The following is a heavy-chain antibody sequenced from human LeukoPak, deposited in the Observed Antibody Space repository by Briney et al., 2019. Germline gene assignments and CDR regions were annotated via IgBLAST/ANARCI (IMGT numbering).Heavy chain of an antibody. J-gene: IGHJ4*02. D-gene: IGHD2-15*01. CDR3: ARDSERSCYDC. CDR2: IRQDGSDK. CDR1: GFTFSSYA. Sequence: PGGSLRLSCAASGFTFSSYAMSWVRQAPGKGLEWVANIRQDGSDKYYVDSVKGRFTISRDNAKNSLYLQMNSLRAEDTAVYYCARDSERSCYDCWGQGTLVTVSS. V-gene: IGHV3-7*01.